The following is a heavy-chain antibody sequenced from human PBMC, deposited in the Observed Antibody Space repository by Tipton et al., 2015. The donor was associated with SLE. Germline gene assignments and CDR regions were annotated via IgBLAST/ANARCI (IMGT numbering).Heavy chain of an antibody. J-gene: IGHJ3*02. Sequence: TLSLTCTVSGVSIRSHYWSWIRQSPGKGLEWIGYMYNNERTKYNLSLESRVTMSVETSKNQFTLRLTSVTAADTAVYYCARREYYDATVYYYGKSFDMWGQGTMVTVSS. D-gene: IGHD3-9*01. CDR3: ARREYYDATVYYYGKSFDM. V-gene: IGHV4-59*11. CDR2: MYNNERT. CDR1: GVSIRSHY.